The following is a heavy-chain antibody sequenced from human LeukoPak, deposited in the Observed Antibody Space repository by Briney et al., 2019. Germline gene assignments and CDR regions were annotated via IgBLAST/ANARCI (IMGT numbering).Heavy chain of an antibody. CDR1: GFTSSDHY. CDR3: ARGFCSGGTCYSGDY. V-gene: IGHV3-72*01. J-gene: IGHJ4*02. Sequence: QAGGSLRLSCAASGFTSSDHYMDLVRQAPGKGPEWVGRSRDKASSYTTEYAASVKGRFTISRDDSKNSLYLQVNSLKTEDTAVYYCARGFCSGGTCYSGDYWGQGTLVTVSS. D-gene: IGHD2-15*01. CDR2: SRDKASSYTT.